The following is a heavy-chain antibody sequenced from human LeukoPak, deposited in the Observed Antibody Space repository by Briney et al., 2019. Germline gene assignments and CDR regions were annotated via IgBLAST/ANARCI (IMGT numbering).Heavy chain of an antibody. D-gene: IGHD3-10*01. CDR1: GGSISSYY. J-gene: IGHJ4*02. V-gene: IGHV4-59*01. CDR3: ARYPGLEGAGSKGAFDY. CDR2: INNSGNT. Sequence: SETLSLTCTVSGGSISSYYWSWIRQPPGKGLEWIGYINNSGNTNYNPSLKSRVTISVDTSKNQFSLKLRSVTAADTAVYYCARYPGLEGAGSKGAFDYWGQGTLVTVSS.